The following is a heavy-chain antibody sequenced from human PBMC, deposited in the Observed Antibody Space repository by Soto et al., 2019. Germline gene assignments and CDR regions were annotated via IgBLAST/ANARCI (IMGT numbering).Heavy chain of an antibody. D-gene: IGHD7-27*01. CDR2: ISGSGGST. J-gene: IGHJ5*02. Sequence: GGSRRLSCAASGFTFSSYAMSWVRQAPGKGLEWVSAISGSGGSTYYADSVKGRFTISRDNSKNTLYLQMNSLRAEDTAVYYCAKKDWGPTYNWFDPWGQGTLVTVSS. V-gene: IGHV3-23*01. CDR3: AKKDWGPTYNWFDP. CDR1: GFTFSSYA.